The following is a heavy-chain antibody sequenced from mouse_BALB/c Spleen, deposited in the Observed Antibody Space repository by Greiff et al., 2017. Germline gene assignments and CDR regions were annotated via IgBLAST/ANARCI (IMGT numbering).Heavy chain of an antibody. Sequence: QVQLKESGPGLVAPSQSLSITCTVSGFSLTSYGVHWVRQPPGKGLEWLGVIWAGGSTNYNSALMSRLSISKDNSKSQVFLKMNSLQTDDTAMYYCARDKDYGNYYWYFDVWGAGTTVTVSS. CDR1: GFSLTSYG. D-gene: IGHD2-1*01. V-gene: IGHV2-9*02. CDR3: ARDKDYGNYYWYFDV. CDR2: IWAGGST. J-gene: IGHJ1*01.